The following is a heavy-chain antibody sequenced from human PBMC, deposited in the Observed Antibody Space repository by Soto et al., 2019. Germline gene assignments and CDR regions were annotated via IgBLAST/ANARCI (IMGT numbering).Heavy chain of an antibody. J-gene: IGHJ6*02. CDR3: AKDLGAYGDYAAYYYYGMDV. CDR1: GFTFTNYW. D-gene: IGHD4-17*01. CDR2: INGDGSDT. V-gene: IGHV3-74*01. Sequence: PGGSLRLSCAASGFTFTNYWMHWVRQAPGKGLVWVSRINGDGSDTTYADSVKGRLTISRDNGGNTLYLQMNSLRAEDTAVYYCAKDLGAYGDYAAYYYYGMDVWGQGTTVTVSS.